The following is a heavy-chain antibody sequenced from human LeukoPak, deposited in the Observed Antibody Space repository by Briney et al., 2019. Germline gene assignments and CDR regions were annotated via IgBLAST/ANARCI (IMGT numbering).Heavy chain of an antibody. CDR1: GFTFSTYS. CDR3: ARDRALRAADAFDI. J-gene: IGHJ3*02. D-gene: IGHD6-25*01. Sequence: GGSLRLSCAASGFTFSTYSMNWVRQAPGKGLEWVSSISSSSSYIYYADSVKGRFTISRDSAKNSLYLQMNSLRAEDTAVYYCARDRALRAADAFDIWGQGTMVTVSS. CDR2: ISSSSSYI. V-gene: IGHV3-21*01.